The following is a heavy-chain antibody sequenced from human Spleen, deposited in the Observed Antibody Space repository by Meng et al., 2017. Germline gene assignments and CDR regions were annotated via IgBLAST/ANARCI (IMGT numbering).Heavy chain of an antibody. Sequence: SETLSLTCAVYGGSFSGYYWSWIRQPPGKGLEWIGEIKHSGSTNYNPSLKSRVTISVDTSKNQFSLKLSPVTAADTAVYYCASDSSSWFDYWGQGTLVTVSS. D-gene: IGHD6-13*01. CDR3: ASDSSSWFDY. J-gene: IGHJ5*01. CDR1: GGSFSGYY. V-gene: IGHV4-34*01. CDR2: IKHSGST.